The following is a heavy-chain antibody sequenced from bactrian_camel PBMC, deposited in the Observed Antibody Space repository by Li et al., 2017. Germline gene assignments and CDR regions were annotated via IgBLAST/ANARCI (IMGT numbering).Heavy chain of an antibody. CDR1: GRTFTNYY. J-gene: IGHJ4*01. D-gene: IGHD2*01. CDR2: ISRDGSVT. CDR3: VTGLTHYMF. Sequence: HVQLVESGGGLVQPGGSLRLSCTTSGRTFTNYYMSWVRQAPGKGLEWVSTISRDGSVTYYADSVKGRFTISRDNAKNTLYLQMNGLKSDDTALYYCVTGLTHYMFWGQGTQVTVS. V-gene: IGHV3-2*01.